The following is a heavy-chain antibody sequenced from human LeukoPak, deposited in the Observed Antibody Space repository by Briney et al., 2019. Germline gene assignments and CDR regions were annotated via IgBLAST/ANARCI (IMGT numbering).Heavy chain of an antibody. CDR3: ARDRGYYFDY. V-gene: IGHV4-59*01. CDR1: GGSISSYY. CDR2: IYYSGST. J-gene: IGHJ4*02. Sequence: SETLSLTCTVSGGSISSYYWSWIRQPPGKGLDWIGYIYYSGSTSYNPSLKSRVTISVDTSKNQFSLKLSSVTAADTAVYYCARDRGYYFDYWGQGTLVTVSS.